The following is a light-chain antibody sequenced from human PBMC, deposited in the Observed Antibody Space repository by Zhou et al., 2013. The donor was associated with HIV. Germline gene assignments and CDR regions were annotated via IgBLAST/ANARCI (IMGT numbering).Light chain of an antibody. CDR2: GAS. CDR1: QSVNNN. V-gene: IGKV3-15*01. Sequence: EIVMTQSPATLSVSPGERATLSCRASQSVNNNLAWYQQKPGQAPRLLIYGASTRVTGIPARFSGSGSGTEFTLTISSMQSEDFAVYYCQQYNNWPPLTFGGGTKVEIK. J-gene: IGKJ4*01. CDR3: QQYNNWPPLT.